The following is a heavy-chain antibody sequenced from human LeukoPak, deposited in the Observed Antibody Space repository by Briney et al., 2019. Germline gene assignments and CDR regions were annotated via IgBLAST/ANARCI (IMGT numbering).Heavy chain of an antibody. CDR3: AKEMGDGITFYRPGKDALDI. CDR1: GFTFRRNA. D-gene: IGHD1-14*01. V-gene: IGHV3-23*01. CDR2: IIGIGGDT. Sequence: GGSLRLSCGASGFTFRRNAMGWVRQAPGKGLEWVSGIIGIGGDTHYADSVRGRFTISRDNSKNTLYLQMNSLRAEDTATYYCAKEMGDGITFYRPGKDALDIWGQGTMVTVSS. J-gene: IGHJ3*02.